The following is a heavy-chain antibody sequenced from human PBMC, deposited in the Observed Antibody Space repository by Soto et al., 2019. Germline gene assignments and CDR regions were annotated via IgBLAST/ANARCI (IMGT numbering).Heavy chain of an antibody. CDR2: ISAYNGNT. D-gene: IGHD1-26*01. J-gene: IGHJ4*02. CDR3: ARDDKSFHALDDY. Sequence: ASVKVSCKASGYTFTSYGISWVRQAPGQGLEWMGWISAYNGNTNYAQKLHGRVTMTTDTSTSTAYMELMSLRSDDTAVYYCARDDKSFHALDDYWGQGTLVNVS. CDR1: GYTFTSYG. V-gene: IGHV1-18*01.